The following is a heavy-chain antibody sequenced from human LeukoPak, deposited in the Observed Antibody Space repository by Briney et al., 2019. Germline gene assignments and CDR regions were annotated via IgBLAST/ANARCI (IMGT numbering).Heavy chain of an antibody. CDR1: GFAFSTYD. D-gene: IGHD6-6*01. CDR2: IGIAGDT. V-gene: IGHV3-13*04. CDR3: ARGFVHAFDI. Sequence: GGSLRLSCAASGFAFSTYDMHWVRQATGKGLEWVSAIGIAGDTYYPGSVKGRFTISRENAKNSLYLQMNSLRAGDTAVYYCARGFVHAFDIWGQGTMVTVSS. J-gene: IGHJ3*02.